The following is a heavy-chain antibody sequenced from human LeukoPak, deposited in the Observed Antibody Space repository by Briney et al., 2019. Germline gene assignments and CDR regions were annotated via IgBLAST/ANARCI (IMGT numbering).Heavy chain of an antibody. V-gene: IGHV3-23*01. CDR1: GFTINNYA. CDR2: ISGAST. J-gene: IGHJ1*01. CDR3: GRDPNGNYVGAFEFQR. D-gene: IGHD4-17*01. Sequence: GGSLRLSCAASGFTINNYALTWVRQAPGRGLEWVSSISGASTYYAASVKGRFSISRDNYKNRVYLQMSSLRAEDTAVYYCGRDPNGNYVGAFEFQRWGQGTLVTVSS.